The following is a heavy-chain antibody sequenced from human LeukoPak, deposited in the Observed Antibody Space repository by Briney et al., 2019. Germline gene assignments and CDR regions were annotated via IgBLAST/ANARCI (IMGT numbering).Heavy chain of an antibody. CDR1: GGSISSSSYY. Sequence: SETLSLTCTVSGGSISSSSYYWGWIRQPPGKGLEWIGSIYHSGSTYYNPSLKNRVTISVDTSKNQFSLKLSSVTAADTAVYYCARESRTIFGVVIIPFDYWGQGTLVTVSS. V-gene: IGHV4-39*07. CDR3: ARESRTIFGVVIIPFDY. J-gene: IGHJ4*02. CDR2: IYHSGST. D-gene: IGHD3-3*01.